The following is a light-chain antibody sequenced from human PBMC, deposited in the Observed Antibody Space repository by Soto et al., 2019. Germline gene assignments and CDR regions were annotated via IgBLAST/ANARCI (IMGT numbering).Light chain of an antibody. J-gene: IGKJ5*01. Sequence: DIVMTQSPDSLAVSLGERATINCKSSQSVLYSSNNKNYLAWYQQKPGQPPKLLIYWASTRESGVPDRFSGSGSGTDVTLTISSLQAEDVAVYYCQQYYRTPITFGQGPRLEIK. CDR2: WAS. V-gene: IGKV4-1*01. CDR1: QSVLYSSNNKNY. CDR3: QQYYRTPIT.